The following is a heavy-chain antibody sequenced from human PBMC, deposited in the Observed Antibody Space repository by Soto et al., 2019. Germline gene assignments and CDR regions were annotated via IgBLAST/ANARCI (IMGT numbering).Heavy chain of an antibody. CDR1: GGTFSSYA. J-gene: IGHJ1*01. Sequence: SVKVSCKASGGTFSSYAISWVRQAPGQGLEWMGGIIPIFGTANYAEKFQGRVTITADESTITAYMELSSLRSEDTAVYYCARVPRDSSGYYYKYFQHWCQGTLVTLL. CDR3: ARVPRDSSGYYYKYFQH. D-gene: IGHD3-22*01. CDR2: IIPIFGTA. V-gene: IGHV1-69*13.